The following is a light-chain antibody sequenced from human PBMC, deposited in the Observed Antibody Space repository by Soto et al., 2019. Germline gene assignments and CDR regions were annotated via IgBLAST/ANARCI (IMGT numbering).Light chain of an antibody. CDR2: KVS. V-gene: IGKV1-5*03. CDR1: ESISGW. Sequence: DIQMTQSPSTLSASIGDRVTITCRASESISGWLAWYQQEPGKAPKLLIYKVSSLERGVPSRFSGTGSETEFTLTIGSLQPEDFATYYCQQHHALWTFGQGTKVEMK. J-gene: IGKJ1*01. CDR3: QQHHALWT.